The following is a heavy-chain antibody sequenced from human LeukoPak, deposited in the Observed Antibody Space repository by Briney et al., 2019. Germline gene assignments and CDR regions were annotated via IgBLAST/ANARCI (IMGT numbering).Heavy chain of an antibody. Sequence: GGSLRLSCAASGFTFSSYGLSWVRQAPGKGLEWVAAIRASVSGTYYADSVQGRFIISRDNSKNTLYLQMDRLRADDTAVYYCAKDLNNNGRGFDYWGQGTLVTVSS. J-gene: IGHJ4*02. CDR1: GFTFSSYG. V-gene: IGHV3-23*01. CDR3: AKDLNNNGRGFDY. D-gene: IGHD1-14*01. CDR2: IRASVSGT.